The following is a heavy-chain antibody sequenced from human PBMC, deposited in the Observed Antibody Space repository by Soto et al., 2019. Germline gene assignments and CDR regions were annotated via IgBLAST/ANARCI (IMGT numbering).Heavy chain of an antibody. CDR3: AKLTQY. CDR1: GFTISGHS. J-gene: IGHJ4*02. CDR2: FSGSGTT. D-gene: IGHD3-16*01. V-gene: IGHV3-23*01. Sequence: EMQLLESGGGLEQHGGSLRLSCAASGFTISGHSMSWVRQAPGKGLEWVSTFSGSGTTYYADSVKGRFTISRDDSKKTLYLQMNSLRVEDTAIYYCAKLTQYWGQGTLVTVSP.